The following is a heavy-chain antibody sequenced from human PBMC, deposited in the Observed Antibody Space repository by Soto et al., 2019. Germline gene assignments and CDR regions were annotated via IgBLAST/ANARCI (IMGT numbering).Heavy chain of an antibody. CDR2: ISSSSSTI. CDR3: GRGIEKYCSGGSCYSGGY. V-gene: IGHV3-48*02. CDR1: GFTFSSYS. Sequence: GGSLRLSCAASGFTFSSYSMNWVRQAPGKGLEWVSYISSSSSTIYYADSVKGRFTISRDNAKNSLYLQINSLRDEDTGVYYCGRGIEKYCSGGSCYSGGYWGQGTLVTVSS. J-gene: IGHJ4*02. D-gene: IGHD2-15*01.